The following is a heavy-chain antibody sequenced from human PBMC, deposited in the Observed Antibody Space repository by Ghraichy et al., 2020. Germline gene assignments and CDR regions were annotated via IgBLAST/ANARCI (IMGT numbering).Heavy chain of an antibody. CDR1: GFTFSNYA. CDR3: VKEEYCGGGGCAGDY. D-gene: IGHD2-15*01. J-gene: IGHJ4*02. Sequence: GGSLRLSCSASGFTFSNYAMHWVRQAPGKGLDYVSEISRNGGSTYYADSVKGRFIISRDNSKNTLYLQMSSLRADDTAVYYCVKEEYCGGGGCAGDYWGQGTLVTVSS. V-gene: IGHV3-64D*06. CDR2: ISRNGGST.